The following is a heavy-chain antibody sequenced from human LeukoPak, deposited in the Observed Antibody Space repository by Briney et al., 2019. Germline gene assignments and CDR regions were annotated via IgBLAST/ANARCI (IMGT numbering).Heavy chain of an antibody. CDR3: TRTVLDCANGVCYDY. CDR2: ISPYNGNT. J-gene: IGHJ4*02. Sequence: ASVKVSCKATGYTFTNYGISWVRQAPGQGLEWLGWISPYNGNTNSAQKLQGRVTVTTDTSTSTPYMELRSLRHKDTAVYEWTRTVLDCANGVCYDYWGQGTLVTVSS. D-gene: IGHD2-8*01. V-gene: IGHV1-18*01. CDR1: GYTFTNYG.